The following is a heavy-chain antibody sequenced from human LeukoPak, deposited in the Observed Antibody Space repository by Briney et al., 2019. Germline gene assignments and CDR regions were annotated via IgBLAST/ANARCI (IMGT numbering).Heavy chain of an antibody. CDR3: ARDGYDYGDTNWFDP. J-gene: IGHJ5*02. D-gene: IGHD4-17*01. CDR1: GYTFTSYG. CDR2: INPNSGGT. V-gene: IGHV1-2*02. Sequence: GASVKVSCKASGYTFTSYGISWVRQAPGQGLEWMGWINPNSGGTNCAQKFQGRVTMTRDTSISTAYMELSRLRSDDTAVYYCARDGYDYGDTNWFDPWGQGTLVTVSS.